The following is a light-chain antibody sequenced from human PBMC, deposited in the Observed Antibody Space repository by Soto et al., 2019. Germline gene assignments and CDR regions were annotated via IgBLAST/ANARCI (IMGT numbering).Light chain of an antibody. CDR1: SGSIANHY. CDR2: EFD. CDR3: QSSDSSNQL. Sequence: NFMLTQPHSVPESPGKTVTISCTRSSGSIANHYEQWYQQRPGSASTTVIYEFDHRPSGVPDRFSGSIDRSSNSASLTISGLETEDEADYYCQSSDSSNQLFGGGTKLTVL. J-gene: IGLJ2*01. V-gene: IGLV6-57*04.